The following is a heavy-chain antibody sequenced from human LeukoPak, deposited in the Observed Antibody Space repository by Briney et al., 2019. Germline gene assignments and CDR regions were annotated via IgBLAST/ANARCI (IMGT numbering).Heavy chain of an antibody. CDR1: GGSFSGYY. CDR2: INHSGST. CDR3: ARILPRMYYDFWSGPTGFDY. Sequence: PSETLSLTCAVYGGSFSGYYWSWIRQPPGKGLEWIGEINHSGSTNYNPSLKSRVTISVDTSKNQFSLKLSSVTAADTAVYYCARILPRMYYDFWSGPTGFDYWGQGTLVTVSS. V-gene: IGHV4-34*01. J-gene: IGHJ4*02. D-gene: IGHD3-3*01.